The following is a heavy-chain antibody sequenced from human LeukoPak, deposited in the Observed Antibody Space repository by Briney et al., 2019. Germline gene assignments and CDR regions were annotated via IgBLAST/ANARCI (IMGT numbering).Heavy chain of an antibody. CDR1: GFTFSSYS. V-gene: IGHV3-21*01. CDR2: ISSSSGYI. D-gene: IGHD3-22*01. J-gene: IGHJ5*02. CDR3: AVFDMTVVDITP. Sequence: GGSLRLSCAASGFTFSSYSMNWVRQAPGKGLEWVSSISSSSGYIYYADSVKGRFPISRDNAKNSLYLQMNSLRAEDTAVYYCAVFDMTVVDITPWGQGTLVTVSS.